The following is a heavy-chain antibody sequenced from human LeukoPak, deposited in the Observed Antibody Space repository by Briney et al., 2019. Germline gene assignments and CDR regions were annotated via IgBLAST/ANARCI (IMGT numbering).Heavy chain of an antibody. V-gene: IGHV3-30-3*01. J-gene: IGHJ5*02. D-gene: IGHD6-13*01. Sequence: GRSLRLSCAASGFTFSSYAMHWVRQAPGKGLGRVAVISYDGSNKYYADSVKGRFTISRDNSKNTLYLQMNSLRAEDTAVYYCARGASSSPWGQGTLVTVSS. CDR3: ARGASSSP. CDR1: GFTFSSYA. CDR2: ISYDGSNK.